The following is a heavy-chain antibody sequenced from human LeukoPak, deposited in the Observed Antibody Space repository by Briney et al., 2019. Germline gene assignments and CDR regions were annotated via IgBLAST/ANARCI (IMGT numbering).Heavy chain of an antibody. J-gene: IGHJ4*02. Sequence: ASVKVSCKASGYTFTGYYMHWVRQAPGQGLEWMGWINPNSGGTNYAQKFQGRVTMTRDTSISTAYMELSRLRSDDTAVYYCARDSYSGYEGFDYWGQGTLVTVYS. CDR3: ARDSYSGYEGFDY. CDR1: GYTFTGYY. V-gene: IGHV1-2*02. D-gene: IGHD5-12*01. CDR2: INPNSGGT.